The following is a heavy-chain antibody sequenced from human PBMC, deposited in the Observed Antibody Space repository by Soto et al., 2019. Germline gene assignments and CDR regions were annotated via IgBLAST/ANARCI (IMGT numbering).Heavy chain of an antibody. CDR2: IYYSGST. Sequence: SETLSLTCTVSGGSISSSSYYWGWIRQPPGKGLEWIGSIYYSGSTYYNPSLKSRVTISVDTSKNQFSLKLSSVTAADTAVYYCARRAGYGTGWLDFWGQGTLVTVSS. V-gene: IGHV4-39*01. CDR1: GGSISSSSYY. D-gene: IGHD6-19*01. CDR3: ARRAGYGTGWLDF. J-gene: IGHJ4*02.